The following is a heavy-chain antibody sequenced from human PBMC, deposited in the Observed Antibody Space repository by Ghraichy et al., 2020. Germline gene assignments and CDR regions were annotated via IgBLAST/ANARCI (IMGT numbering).Heavy chain of an antibody. D-gene: IGHD3-10*01. CDR2: ISSSSSTI. J-gene: IGHJ4*02. CDR1: GFTFSSYS. CDR3: ARVGGSGSYYNAPHFDY. V-gene: IGHV3-48*01. Sequence: GGSLRLSCAASGFTFSSYSMNWVRQAPGKGLEWVSYISSSSSTIYYADSVKGRFTISRDNAKNSLYLQMNSLRAEDTAVYYCARVGGSGSYYNAPHFDYWGQGTLVTVSS.